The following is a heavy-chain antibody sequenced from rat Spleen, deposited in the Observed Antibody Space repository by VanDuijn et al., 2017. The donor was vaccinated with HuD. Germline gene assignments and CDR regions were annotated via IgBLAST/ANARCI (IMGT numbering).Heavy chain of an antibody. D-gene: IGHD5-1*01. CDR3: TRQTGSLFDY. CDR2: ISHNGGNT. CDR1: GFTFSDYY. J-gene: IGHJ2*01. V-gene: IGHV5S23*01. Sequence: EVQLVESGGGLVQPGRSLKLSCAASGFTFSDYYMAWVRQAPTKGLEWVTTISHNGGNTYYQDSVKGRFTISRDNARSTLYLQMDSLRSEDTATYYCTRQTGSLFDYWGQGVMVTVSS.